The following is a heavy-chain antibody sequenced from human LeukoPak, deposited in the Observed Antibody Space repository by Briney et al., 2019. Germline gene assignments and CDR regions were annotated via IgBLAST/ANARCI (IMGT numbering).Heavy chain of an antibody. V-gene: IGHV3-21*01. Sequence: GGSLRLSCAASGSTFSSYGMNWVRQAPGKGLERVSSISSTSSYIYYADSLKGRFTISRDNAKNSLYLQMNSLRAEDTAVYYCARVPGRRELDYWGQGTLVTVSS. CDR3: ARVPGRRELDY. CDR1: GSTFSSYG. J-gene: IGHJ4*02. CDR2: ISSTSSYI.